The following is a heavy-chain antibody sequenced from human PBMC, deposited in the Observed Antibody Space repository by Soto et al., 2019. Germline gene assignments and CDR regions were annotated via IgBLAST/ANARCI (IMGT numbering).Heavy chain of an antibody. J-gene: IGHJ4*02. CDR1: GHTFTGYY. D-gene: IGHD1-1*01. V-gene: IGHV1-2*04. Sequence: GASVKVSCKASGHTFTGYYIHWVRQAPGQGLEWMGWINPNSDTGVTNYAQNFQGWVTMTSDTSITTAYMELSSLKSDDTAVYYCARGPRKQLWVGYFDYCGQGALVTVSS. CDR3: ARGPRKQLWVGYFDY. CDR2: INPNSDTGVT.